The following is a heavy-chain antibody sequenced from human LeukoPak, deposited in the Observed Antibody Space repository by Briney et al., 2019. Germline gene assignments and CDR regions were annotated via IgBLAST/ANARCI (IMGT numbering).Heavy chain of an antibody. CDR3: ARAAGGTRFGY. CDR1: GGSISSGDYY. D-gene: IGHD4-23*01. CDR2: IYYSGST. Sequence: SETLSLTCTVSGGSISSGDYYWSWIRQHPGKGLEWIGYIYYSGSTYYNPSLKSRVTISVDTSKNQFSLKLSSVTAADTAVYYCARAAGGTRFGYWGQGTLVTVSS. V-gene: IGHV4-31*03. J-gene: IGHJ4*02.